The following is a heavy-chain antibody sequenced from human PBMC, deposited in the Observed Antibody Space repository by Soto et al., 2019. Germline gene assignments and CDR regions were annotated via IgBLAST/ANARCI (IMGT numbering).Heavy chain of an antibody. CDR2: INHSGST. Sequence: SDTLSLTCAVYGGSISGYYWSWIRQPPGKGLEWIGEINHSGSTNYNPSLKSRVTISVDTSKNQFSLKLSSVTAADTAVYYCARGRGFSWFNPWGQGTLVTVSS. V-gene: IGHV4-34*01. D-gene: IGHD3-10*01. J-gene: IGHJ5*02. CDR3: ARGRGFSWFNP. CDR1: GGSISGYY.